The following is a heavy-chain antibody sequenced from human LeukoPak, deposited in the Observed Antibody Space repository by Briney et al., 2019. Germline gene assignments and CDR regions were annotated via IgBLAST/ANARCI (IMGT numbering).Heavy chain of an antibody. V-gene: IGHV3-21*01. D-gene: IGHD2-15*01. CDR2: ISSSSSYI. Sequence: GGSLRPSCAASGFTFSSYSMNWVRQAPGKGLEWVSSISSSSSYIYYADSVKGRFTISRDNAKNSLYLQMNSLRAEDTAVYYCARGYCSGGSCYFDYWGQGTLVTVSS. CDR3: ARGYCSGGSCYFDY. J-gene: IGHJ4*02. CDR1: GFTFSSYS.